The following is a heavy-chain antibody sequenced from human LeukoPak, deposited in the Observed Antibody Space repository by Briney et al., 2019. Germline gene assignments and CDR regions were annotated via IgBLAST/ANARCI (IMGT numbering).Heavy chain of an antibody. D-gene: IGHD2-15*01. Sequence: SETLSLTCAVSGYSISSCYYWGWIRQPPGKGLGWIGSIYHSGSSYYNPSLRSRGSFSVDTSKNHFSLKLTSVTAVDTAVYYCARAGSGSRDYFDYWGQGIRVTASS. CDR2: IYHSGSS. V-gene: IGHV4-38-2*01. CDR1: GYSISSCYY. CDR3: ARAGSGSRDYFDY. J-gene: IGHJ4*02.